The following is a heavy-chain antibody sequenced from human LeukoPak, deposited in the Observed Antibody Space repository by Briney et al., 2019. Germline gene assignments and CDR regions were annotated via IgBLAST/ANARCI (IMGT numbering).Heavy chain of an antibody. V-gene: IGHV4-39*07. J-gene: IGHJ4*02. Sequence: SETLSLTCIVSGGSISGSGYYWGWLRQPPGTGLEWIGSIYYSGSTYYNPSLKSRISISVDTSKNQFSLKLTSVTAADTAVYYWAREHPRGEVDDFDYWGQGTLVTVSS. D-gene: IGHD3-16*01. CDR2: IYYSGST. CDR3: AREHPRGEVDDFDY. CDR1: GGSISGSGYY.